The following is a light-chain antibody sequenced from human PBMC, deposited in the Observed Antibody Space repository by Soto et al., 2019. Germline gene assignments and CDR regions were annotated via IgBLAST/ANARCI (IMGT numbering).Light chain of an antibody. CDR3: LLYYGDTQHWV. Sequence: QTVVTQEPSLTESRGGTVTRTCASSTGAVTSGYYPHWFQQKPGQPPRSLIYTTSNKHSWTPARFSGSLLGGKAALTLSGVQPEDEADYYCLLYYGDTQHWVFGGGTKLTVL. CDR2: TTS. CDR1: TGAVTSGYY. V-gene: IGLV7-43*01. J-gene: IGLJ3*02.